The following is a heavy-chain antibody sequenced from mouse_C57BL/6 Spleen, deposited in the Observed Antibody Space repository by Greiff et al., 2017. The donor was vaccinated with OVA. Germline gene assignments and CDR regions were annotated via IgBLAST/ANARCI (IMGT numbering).Heavy chain of an antibody. D-gene: IGHD1-1*01. CDR2: INPYNGDT. CDR3: ARHYDSRYEYYDV. CDR1: GYSFTGYF. J-gene: IGHJ1*03. Sequence: VQLQQSGPELVKPGASVKLSCTASGYSFTGYFMNWVQQSHGKSLEWIGRINPYNGDTFYTQKFKGQATLTVDKSSSTDNVELLSLTSEDFAVYYGARHYDSRYEYYDVWGTGTTVTVSS. V-gene: IGHV1-37*01.